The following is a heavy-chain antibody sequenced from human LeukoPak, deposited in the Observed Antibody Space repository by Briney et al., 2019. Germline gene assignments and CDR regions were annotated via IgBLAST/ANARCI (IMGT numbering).Heavy chain of an antibody. CDR3: ARGRRGIGGDLIYGMDV. J-gene: IGHJ6*04. D-gene: IGHD2-21*02. V-gene: IGHV4-34*01. Sequence: KPSDTLSLTCAVYGGSFSGYYWSWIRQPPGKGLEWVGEINHSGSTNYNPSLKSRVTISVDTSKNQFSLQLSSVTAADTAVYYCARGRRGIGGDLIYGMDVWGKGTTVTVSS. CDR1: GGSFSGYY. CDR2: INHSGST.